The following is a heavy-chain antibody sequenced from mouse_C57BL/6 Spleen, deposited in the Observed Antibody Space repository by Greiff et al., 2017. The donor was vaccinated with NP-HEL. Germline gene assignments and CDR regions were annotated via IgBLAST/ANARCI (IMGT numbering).Heavy chain of an antibody. J-gene: IGHJ2*01. CDR3: ARWIYSNFYYFDY. Sequence: SGAELVRPGASVKLSCKASGYTFTDYYINWVKQRPGQGLEWIARIYPGSGNTYYNEKFKGKATLTAEKSSSTAYMQLSSLTSEDSAVYFCARWIYSNFYYFDYWGQGTTLTVSS. V-gene: IGHV1-76*01. D-gene: IGHD2-5*01. CDR1: GYTFTDYY. CDR2: IYPGSGNT.